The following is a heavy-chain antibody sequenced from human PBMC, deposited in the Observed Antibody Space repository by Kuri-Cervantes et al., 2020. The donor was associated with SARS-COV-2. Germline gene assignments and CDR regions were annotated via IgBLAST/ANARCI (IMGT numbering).Heavy chain of an antibody. Sequence: GSLRLSCTVSGGSISSYYWSWIRQPPGKGLEWIGYIYYSGSTNYNPSLKSRVTISVDTSKNQFSLKLSSVTAADTAVYYCARGLRCSGGSCYSEGGTFDYWGQGTLVTVSS. V-gene: IGHV4-59*12. J-gene: IGHJ4*02. CDR3: ARGLRCSGGSCYSEGGTFDY. D-gene: IGHD2-15*01. CDR1: GGSISSYY. CDR2: IYYSGST.